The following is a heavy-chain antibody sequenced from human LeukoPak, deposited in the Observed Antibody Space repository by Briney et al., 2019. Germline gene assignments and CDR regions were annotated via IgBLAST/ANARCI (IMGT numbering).Heavy chain of an antibody. CDR2: ISSLSGTI. J-gene: IGHJ4*02. CDR1: GFTFSSYS. CDR3: VRDQGGAVSY. Sequence: GGSLRLSCAASGFTFSSYSMNWVRQAPGKGLEWVSYISSLSGTIDYADSVKGRFIISRDNAKNSLFLQMNSLRAEDTAVYYCVRDQGGAVSYWGQGTLVTVSS. V-gene: IGHV3-48*01. D-gene: IGHD3-16*01.